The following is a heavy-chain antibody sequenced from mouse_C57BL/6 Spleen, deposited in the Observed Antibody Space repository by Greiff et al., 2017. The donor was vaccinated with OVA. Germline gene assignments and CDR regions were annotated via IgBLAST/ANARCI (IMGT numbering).Heavy chain of an antibody. Sequence: EVQVVESGGGLVQPKGSLKLSCAASGFSFNTYAMNWVRQAPGKGLEWVARIRSKSNNYATYYADSVKDRFTISRDDSESMLYLQMNNLKTEDTAMYYCGRGYLGFDYWGQGTTLTVSS. CDR3: GRGYLGFDY. CDR2: IRSKSNNYAT. CDR1: GFSFNTYA. V-gene: IGHV10-1*01. J-gene: IGHJ2*01.